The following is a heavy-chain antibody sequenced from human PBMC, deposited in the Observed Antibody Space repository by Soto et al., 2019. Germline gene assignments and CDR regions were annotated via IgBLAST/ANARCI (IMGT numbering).Heavy chain of an antibody. Sequence: QVHLVQSGAEVKKPGASVKVSCKASGYTFSNYGITWVRQAPGQGLEWMGWISAYNGNTNYAQKLLGRVILDTDTCTNKAYMEWRSLRSDDTAVYYCARDPMVRGRYDGMDVWGQGTTVTVSS. D-gene: IGHD3-10*01. CDR1: GYTFSNYG. J-gene: IGHJ6*02. CDR3: ARDPMVRGRYDGMDV. V-gene: IGHV1-18*01. CDR2: ISAYNGNT.